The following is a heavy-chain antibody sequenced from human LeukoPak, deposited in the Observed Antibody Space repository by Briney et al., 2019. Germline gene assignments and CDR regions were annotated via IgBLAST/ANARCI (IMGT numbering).Heavy chain of an antibody. D-gene: IGHD2-2*01. Sequence: GASVRVSYKASGYTFTGYYMHWVRQAPGQGLEWMGWINPNSGGTNYAQKFQGRVTMTRDTSISTAYMELSRLRSDDTAVYYCARSPDIVVLMDVWGKGTTVTVSS. CDR2: INPNSGGT. CDR1: GYTFTGYY. V-gene: IGHV1-2*02. J-gene: IGHJ6*04. CDR3: ARSPDIVVLMDV.